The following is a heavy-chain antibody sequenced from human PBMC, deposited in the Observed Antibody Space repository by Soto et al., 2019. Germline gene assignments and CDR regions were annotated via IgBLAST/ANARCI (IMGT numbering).Heavy chain of an antibody. Sequence: EVQLLESGGGLVQPGGSLRLSCAASGITFTAYAMSWVRQAPGKGLEWVSSISGSGGSTYYADSVKGRHTISRDNSKNTLYLQMNSLRAEDTAVYYCATIIIPAATNFYWGQGTLVTVSS. CDR1: GITFTAYA. J-gene: IGHJ4*02. CDR3: ATIIIPAATNFY. D-gene: IGHD2-2*01. CDR2: ISGSGGST. V-gene: IGHV3-23*01.